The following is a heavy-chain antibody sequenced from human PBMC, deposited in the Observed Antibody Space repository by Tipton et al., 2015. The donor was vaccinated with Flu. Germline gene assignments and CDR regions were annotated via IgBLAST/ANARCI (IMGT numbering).Heavy chain of an antibody. CDR3: ARVNRSWLVP. Sequence: LRLSCSLSGGSISDYYYTWIRQPPGKGLEWIGSIFYTGNTDYSPSPKSRVTISLDTSKNQFSLELTSMTAADTAVYYCARVNRSWLVPWGQGTLVTVSS. CDR1: GGSISDYY. D-gene: IGHD2/OR15-2a*01. V-gene: IGHV4-59*13. CDR2: IFYTGNT. J-gene: IGHJ5*02.